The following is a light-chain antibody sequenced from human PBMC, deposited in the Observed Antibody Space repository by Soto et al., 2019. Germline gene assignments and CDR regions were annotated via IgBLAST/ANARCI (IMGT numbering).Light chain of an antibody. V-gene: IGKV3-20*01. CDR3: KNYGISPT. CDR2: GAS. Sequence: EIVLTQSPGTLSLSPGERATLSCRASQSVRSSYLAWYQQKPGQAPGLLIYGASNRATGIPDRFSGSGSGTASTLVISSLEPEDFAVYYWKNYGISPTFGQGTKVEMK. J-gene: IGKJ1*01. CDR1: QSVRSSY.